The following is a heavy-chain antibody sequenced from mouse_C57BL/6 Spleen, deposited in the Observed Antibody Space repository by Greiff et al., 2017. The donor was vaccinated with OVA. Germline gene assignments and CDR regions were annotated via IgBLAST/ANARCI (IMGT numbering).Heavy chain of an antibody. CDR1: GYAFSSSW. J-gene: IGHJ4*01. D-gene: IGHD2-4*01. Sequence: VLLQQSGPELVKPGASVKISCKASGYAFSSSWMNWVKQRPGKGLEWIGRIYPGDGDTNYNGKFKGKATLTADKSSSTAYMQLSSLTSEDSAVYFCARSYDYDIAMDYWGQGTSVTVSS. V-gene: IGHV1-82*01. CDR2: IYPGDGDT. CDR3: ARSYDYDIAMDY.